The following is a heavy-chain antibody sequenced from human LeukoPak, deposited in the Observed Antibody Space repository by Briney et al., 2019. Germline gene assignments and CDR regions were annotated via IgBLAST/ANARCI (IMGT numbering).Heavy chain of an antibody. Sequence: PGGSLRLSCAASGFTFSNYWMSWVRQAPGKGLEWVANIKQDGGEKYYVDPVKGRFTISRDNAKNSLYLQMNSLRAEDTAVYFCAKGAVIAANIFEYWGQGTLVTVSS. V-gene: IGHV3-7*05. D-gene: IGHD2-15*01. CDR1: GFTFSNYW. CDR3: AKGAVIAANIFEY. J-gene: IGHJ4*02. CDR2: IKQDGGEK.